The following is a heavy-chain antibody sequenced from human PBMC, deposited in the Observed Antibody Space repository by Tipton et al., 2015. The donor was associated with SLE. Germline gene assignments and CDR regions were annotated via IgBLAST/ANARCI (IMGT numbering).Heavy chain of an antibody. Sequence: TLSLTCTVSGGSVSRSPYYWGWIRQPPGKGLEWIGSIYYSGRTHYNPSLKSRVTISVDTSKNQFSLRLSSMTAADTAVYYCARGRYYYYGMDVWGQGTTVTVSS. CDR2: IYYSGRT. CDR3: ARGRYYYYGMDV. CDR1: GGSVSRSPYY. V-gene: IGHV4-39*07. J-gene: IGHJ6*02.